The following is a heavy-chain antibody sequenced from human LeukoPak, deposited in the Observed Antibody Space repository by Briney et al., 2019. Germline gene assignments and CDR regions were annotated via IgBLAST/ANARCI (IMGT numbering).Heavy chain of an antibody. D-gene: IGHD4-23*01. CDR2: IKQDGSEK. V-gene: IGHV3-7*01. CDR3: ARAIGKSEGY. J-gene: IGHJ4*02. Sequence: GALRLSCAASGFTFSSYWMTWVRQAPGKGLEWVANIKQDGSEKYYVDSVKGRFTISRDNAKSSLYLQMDSLRAEDTAVYYCARAIGKSEGYWGQGTLVTVSS. CDR1: GFTFSSYW.